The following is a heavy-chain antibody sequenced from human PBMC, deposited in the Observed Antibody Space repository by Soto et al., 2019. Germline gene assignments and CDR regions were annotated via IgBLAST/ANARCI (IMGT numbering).Heavy chain of an antibody. V-gene: IGHV3-48*02. CDR1: GFTFSSYS. Sequence: GGSLRLSCAASGFTFSSYSMNWVRQAPGKGLEWVSYISSSSTIYYADSVKGRFTISRDKAKNSLYLQMNSLRDEDTAVYYCSRGNWSDLQAFDIWGQGTMVTVSS. CDR2: ISSSSTI. D-gene: IGHD1-20*01. J-gene: IGHJ3*02. CDR3: SRGNWSDLQAFDI.